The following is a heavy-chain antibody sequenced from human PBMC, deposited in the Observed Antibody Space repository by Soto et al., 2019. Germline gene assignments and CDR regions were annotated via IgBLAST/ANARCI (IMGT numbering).Heavy chain of an antibody. CDR2: IHAGNGNT. CDR1: GYTFTTYS. Sequence: SVKVSCKASGYTFTTYSMHWVRQAPGQRLEWMGWIHAGNGNTEHSQKFQGRVTITRDTSASTAYLELGSLRSEDTAVYYCARAACSSTSCYNYYAYGMDVWGQGTAVTVSS. J-gene: IGHJ6*02. CDR3: ARAACSSTSCYNYYAYGMDV. D-gene: IGHD2-2*01. V-gene: IGHV1-3*01.